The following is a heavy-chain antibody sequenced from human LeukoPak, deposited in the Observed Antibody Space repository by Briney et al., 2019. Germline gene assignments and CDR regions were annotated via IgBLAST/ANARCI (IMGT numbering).Heavy chain of an antibody. CDR1: GFTVSSNY. J-gene: IGHJ4*02. CDR2: IYSGGST. V-gene: IGHV3-53*01. Sequence: GGSLRLSCAASGFTVSSNYMSWVRQAPGKGLEWVSVIYSGGSTYYADSVKGRFTISRDNSKNTLYLQMNSLRAEDTAVYYCAREVSGWYYFDYWGQGTLVTVSS. D-gene: IGHD6-19*01. CDR3: AREVSGWYYFDY.